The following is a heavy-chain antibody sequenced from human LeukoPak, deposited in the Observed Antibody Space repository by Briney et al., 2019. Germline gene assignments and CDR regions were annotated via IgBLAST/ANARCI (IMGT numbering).Heavy chain of an antibody. CDR3: ARGLYCSGGNCYSWKYYYGMDV. CDR2: INHSGST. D-gene: IGHD2-15*01. Sequence: PSETLSLTCAVYGGSFSGYYWSWIRQPPGKGLEWIGEINHSGSTNYNPSLKSRVTISVDTSKNQFSLKLSSVTAADTAVYYCARGLYCSGGNCYSWKYYYGMDVWGQGTTVTVSS. V-gene: IGHV4-34*01. J-gene: IGHJ6*02. CDR1: GGSFSGYY.